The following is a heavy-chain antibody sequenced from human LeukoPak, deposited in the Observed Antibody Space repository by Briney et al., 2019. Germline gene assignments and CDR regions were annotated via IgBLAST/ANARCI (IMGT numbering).Heavy chain of an antibody. CDR2: IYPGDSDT. CDR3: ARLWSGCLFDP. CDR1: GYSFTCYW. V-gene: IGHV5-51*01. D-gene: IGHD1-14*01. J-gene: IGHJ5*02. Sequence: GESLKISCKCSGYSFTCYWIGWVRQMPGKGLEWMGIIYPGDSDTRYSPSFQGQVTISADKSISPDYLKWSSLKASDTAMYYCARLWSGCLFDPWGQGTLVTVSS.